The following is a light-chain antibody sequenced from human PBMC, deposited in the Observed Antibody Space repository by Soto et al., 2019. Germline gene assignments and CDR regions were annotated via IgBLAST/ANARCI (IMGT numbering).Light chain of an antibody. V-gene: IGLV1-51*02. CDR2: ENN. CDR1: SSNIGNNY. Sequence: QSVLTQPPSVSAAPGQKVTISCSGSSSNIGNNYVSWYQQLPGTAPKLLIYENNKRPSGIPDRFSGSKSGTSATLGITGLQTGDEADYYCGTWDSSLSAGGVVFGGGTKATVL. CDR3: GTWDSSLSAGGVV. J-gene: IGLJ2*01.